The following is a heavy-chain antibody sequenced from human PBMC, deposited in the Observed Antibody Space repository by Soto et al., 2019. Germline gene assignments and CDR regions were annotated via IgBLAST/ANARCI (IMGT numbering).Heavy chain of an antibody. CDR3: ARHGFEWFGENPMNYYYYYGMDV. CDR2: IDPSDSYT. D-gene: IGHD3-10*01. V-gene: IGHV5-10-1*01. J-gene: IGHJ6*02. Sequence: GESLKISCKVSGYSFTSYWISWVRQMPGKGLEWMGRIDPSDSYTNYSPSFQGHVTISADKSISTAYLQWSSLKASDTAMYYCARHGFEWFGENPMNYYYYYGMDVWGQGTKVTVSS. CDR1: GYSFTSYW.